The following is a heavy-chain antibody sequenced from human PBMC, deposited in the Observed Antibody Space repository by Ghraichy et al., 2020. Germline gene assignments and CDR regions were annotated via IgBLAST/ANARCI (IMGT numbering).Heavy chain of an antibody. CDR3: ARRDKLGLEY. Sequence: GESLNISCKGSGYSFTTYWIAWVRQMPGKGLEWMGIIYPGDSDTRYSPSFQGQVTISVDKSVNTAYLQWSSLKASDTAMYYCARRDKLGLEYWGQGTLVTVSS. D-gene: IGHD3-16*01. CDR2: IYPGDSDT. CDR1: GYSFTTYW. V-gene: IGHV5-51*01. J-gene: IGHJ4*02.